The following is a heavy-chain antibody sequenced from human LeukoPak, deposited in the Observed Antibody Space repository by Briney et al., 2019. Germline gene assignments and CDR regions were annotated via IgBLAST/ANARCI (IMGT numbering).Heavy chain of an antibody. CDR1: GYSFTTYW. V-gene: IGHV5-51*01. Sequence: GESLKISCKGSGYSFTTYWIVWVRQMPGKGLEWMGIIYPGDSDIRYSPSFQGQVTIPADRSISTAYLQWNSLKASDSAIYYCASPRGFRYGSLDYWGQGTLVTVSS. J-gene: IGHJ4*02. CDR3: ASPRGFRYGSLDY. D-gene: IGHD1-26*01. CDR2: IYPGDSDI.